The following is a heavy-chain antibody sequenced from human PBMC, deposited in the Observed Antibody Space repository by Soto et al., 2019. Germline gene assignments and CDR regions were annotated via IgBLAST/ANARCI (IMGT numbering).Heavy chain of an antibody. Sequence: ASVKVSCKASGYTLTGYYMHWVRQAPGQGLEWMGWINPNSGGTNYAQKFQGRVTMTRDTSISTAYMELSRLRSDDTAVYYCAREEGGTIFAYYGMDVWGQGTTVTVS. CDR3: AREEGGTIFAYYGMDV. J-gene: IGHJ6*02. D-gene: IGHD3-3*01. CDR1: GYTLTGYY. V-gene: IGHV1-2*02. CDR2: INPNSGGT.